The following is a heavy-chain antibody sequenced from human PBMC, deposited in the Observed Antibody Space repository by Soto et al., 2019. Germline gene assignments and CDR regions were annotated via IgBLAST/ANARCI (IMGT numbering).Heavy chain of an antibody. D-gene: IGHD3-16*01. CDR2: IYYSGST. Sequence: SETLSLTCTVSGGSISSYYWNWIRQPPGKGLEWIGYIYYSGSTNYNPSLKSRVTISVDTSKNQFSLKLSSVTAADTAVYYCARHGGTCGMDVRDLGTTVTVSS. J-gene: IGHJ6*02. V-gene: IGHV4-59*01. CDR1: GGSISSYY. CDR3: ARHGGTCGMDV.